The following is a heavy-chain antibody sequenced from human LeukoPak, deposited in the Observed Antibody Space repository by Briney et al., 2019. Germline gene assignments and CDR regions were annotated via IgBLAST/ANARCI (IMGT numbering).Heavy chain of an antibody. CDR3: ARPYDFWSGYFDY. V-gene: IGHV1-18*01. CDR2: INPYNGNT. Sequence: ASVKVSCKASGGTFSSYAISWVRQAPGQGLEWMGWINPYNGNTYFAQKFQDRVTMTTDTSTSTAYMELRSLRSDDTAVYYCARPYDFWSGYFDYWGQGTLVTVSS. CDR1: GGTFSSYA. J-gene: IGHJ4*02. D-gene: IGHD3-3*01.